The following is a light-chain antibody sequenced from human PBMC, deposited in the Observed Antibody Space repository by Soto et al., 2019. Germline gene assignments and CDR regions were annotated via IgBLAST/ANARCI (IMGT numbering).Light chain of an antibody. CDR3: AAWDDSLSVLYV. V-gene: IGLV1-47*01. CDR2: KNN. Sequence: QSVLTQPPSASGTPGQRVTISCSGSSSNIGSKYVYWYQQLPGTAPKLLIYKNNQRPSGVPERFSGSKSGTSASLAISGLRSEDEADYYCAAWDDSLSVLYVFGTGTKLTVL. J-gene: IGLJ1*01. CDR1: SSNIGSKY.